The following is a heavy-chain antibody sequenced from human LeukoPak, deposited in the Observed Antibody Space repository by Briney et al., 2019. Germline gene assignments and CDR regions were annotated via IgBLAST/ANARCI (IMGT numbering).Heavy chain of an antibody. D-gene: IGHD3-9*01. Sequence: SETLSLTCTVSVGSVSNTDFYWGWVRQHPGNGLQWIGNIYYSGSTYYNPSLNSRVTMSVDTSKNQFSLKMTSVTAADTAVYYCARLTKGRYFDYIFDYWGQGTLFTVSS. J-gene: IGHJ4*02. CDR1: VGSVSNTDFY. CDR3: ARLTKGRYFDYIFDY. CDR2: IYYSGST. V-gene: IGHV4-39*01.